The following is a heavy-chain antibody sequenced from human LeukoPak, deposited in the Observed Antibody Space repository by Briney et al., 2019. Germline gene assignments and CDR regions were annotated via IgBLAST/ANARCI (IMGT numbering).Heavy chain of an antibody. J-gene: IGHJ6*03. D-gene: IGHD4-23*01. V-gene: IGHV3-7*01. CDR2: INQDGSEK. CDR3: ARATGTSRYYSYYMDV. CDR1: AFTFSSYW. Sequence: SGGSLRLSCAASAFTFSSYWMNWVRQAPGKGLEWVANINQDGSEKYYVDSVKGRFTISRDDAKNSLYLQMNSLRAEDTAVYYCARATGTSRYYSYYMDVWGKGTTVTVSS.